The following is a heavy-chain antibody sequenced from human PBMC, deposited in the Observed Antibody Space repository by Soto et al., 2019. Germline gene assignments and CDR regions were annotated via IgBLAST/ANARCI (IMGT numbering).Heavy chain of an antibody. CDR2: ISSAGEYT. CDR1: GFTFRIYY. CDR3: VRANWHVDY. Sequence: GGSLRLSCEASGFTFRIYYMTWVRQAPGAGLEWISYISSAGEYTDYADSVKGRFTISRDNARNSLFLQMNSLRVEDTAFYYCVRANWHVDYWGRGTLVPVSS. D-gene: IGHD1-1*01. J-gene: IGHJ4*02. V-gene: IGHV3-11*06.